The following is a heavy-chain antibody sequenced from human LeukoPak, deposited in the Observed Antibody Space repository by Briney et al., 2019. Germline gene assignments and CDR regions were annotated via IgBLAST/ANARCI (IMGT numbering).Heavy chain of an antibody. CDR1: GYTFTSYA. D-gene: IGHD6-19*01. CDR3: ARGAVAGTLLGY. CDR2: INPNSGGT. J-gene: IGHJ4*02. V-gene: IGHV1-2*02. Sequence: ASVKVSCKASGYTFTSYAMNWVRQAPGQGLEWMGWINPNSGGTNYAQKFQGRVTMTRDTSISTAYMELSGLRSDDTAVYSCARGAVAGTLLGYWGQGTLVTVSS.